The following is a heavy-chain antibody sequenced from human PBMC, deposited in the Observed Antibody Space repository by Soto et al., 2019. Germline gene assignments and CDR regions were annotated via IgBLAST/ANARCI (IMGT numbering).Heavy chain of an antibody. J-gene: IGHJ4*02. D-gene: IGHD3-3*01. Sequence: QITLKESGPTVVKPTETLTLTCTFSGFSLTTSGVGVGWVRQSPGKAPEWLALISLDDDKRYSTSLNSRLIITKDTANNQVVLTMANVDPADTATYYCAHRVLRTVFGLVTTTAIYFDFWGPGTPVVVSS. CDR1: GFSLTTSGVG. CDR3: AHRVLRTVFGLVTTTAIYFDF. V-gene: IGHV2-5*02. CDR2: ISLDDDK.